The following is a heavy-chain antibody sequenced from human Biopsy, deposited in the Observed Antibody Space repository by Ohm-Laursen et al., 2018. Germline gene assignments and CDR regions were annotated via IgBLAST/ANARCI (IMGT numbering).Heavy chain of an antibody. V-gene: IGHV3-7*01. Sequence: SLRLSCAASGFIFSTYTMSWVRQAPGKGLEWVANIRQDGSERYYVDSVKGRFTISRDNTKNSLYLEMNSLRAEDTAVYYCARDSSGHYDSSGSDYWGQGTLVTVSS. CDR3: ARDSSGHYDSSGSDY. CDR2: IRQDGSER. CDR1: GFIFSTYT. J-gene: IGHJ4*02. D-gene: IGHD3-22*01.